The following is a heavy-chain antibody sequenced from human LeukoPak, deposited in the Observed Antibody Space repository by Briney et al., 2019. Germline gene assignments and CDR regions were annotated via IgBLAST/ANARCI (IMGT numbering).Heavy chain of an antibody. CDR3: ARDVEQWLVRVYYFDY. D-gene: IGHD6-19*01. Sequence: GGSLRLSCATSGFTLSSYSMNWVRQAPGKGLEWVSYISSGSTTIYYADSVKGRFTISRGNAKNSLYLQMNSLRAEDTAVYYCARDVEQWLVRVYYFDYWGQGTLVTVSS. V-gene: IGHV3-48*01. CDR1: GFTLSSYS. J-gene: IGHJ4*02. CDR2: ISSGSTTI.